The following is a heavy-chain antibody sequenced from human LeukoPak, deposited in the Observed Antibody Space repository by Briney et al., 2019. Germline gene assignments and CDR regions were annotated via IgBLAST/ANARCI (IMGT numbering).Heavy chain of an antibody. CDR1: GCTLSSYW. CDR2: IKQDGSVK. Sequence: RGSLRLSCAASGCTLSSYWVSWVRQAPGKGLESVANIKQDGSVKCYVDSVKGRFTISRDNAKNSLYLQMNSLRAEDTAVYYCARDLYSYGYYFDYWGQGTLVTVSS. D-gene: IGHD5-18*01. CDR3: ARDLYSYGYYFDY. V-gene: IGHV3-7*01. J-gene: IGHJ4*02.